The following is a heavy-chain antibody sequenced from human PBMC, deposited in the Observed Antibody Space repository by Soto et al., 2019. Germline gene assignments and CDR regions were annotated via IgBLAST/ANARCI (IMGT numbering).Heavy chain of an antibody. J-gene: IGHJ5*02. CDR2: IYTSGST. D-gene: IGHD6-13*01. CDR1: GGSISSYY. CDR3: ARSRGVAAAGRDWFDH. Sequence: QVQLQESGPGLVKPSETLSLTCTVSGGSISSYYWSWIRQPAGKGLECIGRIYTSGSTNYNPSLQSRVTMSVDTSKNQFSLKLSSVTAADTAVYYCARSRGVAAAGRDWFDHWGQGTLVTVSS. V-gene: IGHV4-4*07.